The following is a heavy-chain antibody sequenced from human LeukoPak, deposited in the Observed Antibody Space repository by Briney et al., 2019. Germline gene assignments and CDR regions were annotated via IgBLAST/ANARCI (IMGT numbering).Heavy chain of an antibody. CDR2: IRYDGSNK. CDR3: AKDRETGTTFNY. V-gene: IGHV3-30*02. Sequence: GGSRRLSCAPSGFTFSSYGMHWVRQAQGKGLEWVAFIRYDGSNKYYAGSVNTRFTIFRDNSKNPLYLQMNRLRAEDTAVYYCAKDRETGTTFNYWGQGTLVTVSS. D-gene: IGHD1-7*01. CDR1: GFTFSSYG. J-gene: IGHJ4*02.